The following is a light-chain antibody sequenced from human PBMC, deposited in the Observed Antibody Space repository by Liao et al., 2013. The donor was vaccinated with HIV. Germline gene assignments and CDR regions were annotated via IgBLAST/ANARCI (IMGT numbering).Light chain of an antibody. CDR2: QDF. CDR3: QVWDSSSDHPGV. CDR1: KLGDKY. Sequence: SYELTQPPSVSVSPGQTASITCSGDKLGDKYASWYQQKPGQSPVMIIYQDFQRPSGIPERFSGSNPGNTTTLTISRIEAGDEADYYCQVWDSSSDHPGVFGGGTKLTVL. V-gene: IGLV3-1*01. J-gene: IGLJ3*02.